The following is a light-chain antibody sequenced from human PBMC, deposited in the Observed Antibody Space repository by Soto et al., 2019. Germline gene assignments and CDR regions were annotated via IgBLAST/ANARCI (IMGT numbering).Light chain of an antibody. CDR2: YDS. J-gene: IGLJ2*01. CDR3: QVWDSRGV. V-gene: IGLV3-21*04. Sequence: SYELTQPPSVSVAPGKTARITCGGNNIGSKSVHWYQQKPGQAPVLVIYYDSDRPSGIPERFSGSNSGNTATLTISRVEAGDEADYYCQVWDSRGVFGGGTKVT. CDR1: NIGSKS.